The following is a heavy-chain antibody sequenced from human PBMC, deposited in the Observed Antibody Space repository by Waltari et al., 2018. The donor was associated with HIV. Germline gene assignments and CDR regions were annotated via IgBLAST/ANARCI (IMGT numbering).Heavy chain of an antibody. J-gene: IGHJ6*02. Sequence: QVQLVQSGAEVKKPGASVKVSCKASGYTFTSYDINWVRQATGPGLEWMGWMNPNSGNTGYAQKFQGRVTMTRNTSISTAYMELSSLRSEDTAVYYCARGSLRYFDWSNYYYYYGMDVWGQGTTVTVSS. V-gene: IGHV1-8*01. CDR3: ARGSLRYFDWSNYYYYYGMDV. CDR2: MNPNSGNT. D-gene: IGHD3-9*01. CDR1: GYTFTSYD.